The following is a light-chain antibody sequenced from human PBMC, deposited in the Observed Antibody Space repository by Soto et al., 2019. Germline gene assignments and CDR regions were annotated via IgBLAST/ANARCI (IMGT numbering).Light chain of an antibody. CDR2: DAS. V-gene: IGKV3-11*01. CDR1: QSVSHA. CDR3: QQYGRT. J-gene: IGKJ2*01. Sequence: EVVLTQSPATLSLSPGDRATLSCRASQSVSHALAWYQQKPGQAPRLLIHDASSRATGIPARFSGSGSETDFTLTISSLEPEDFAVYYCQQYGRTFGQGTKLEIK.